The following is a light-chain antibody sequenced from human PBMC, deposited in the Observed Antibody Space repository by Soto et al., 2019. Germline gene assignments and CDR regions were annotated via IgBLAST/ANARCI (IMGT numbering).Light chain of an antibody. CDR1: SSNIGAYTY. Sequence: QSALTQPPSVSGSPGQSITISCTGSSSNIGAYTYVSWYQQLPGTAPKLLIYAINNRPSGVSNRFSGSKSGTSASLAISGLQDEDEADYYCSSYTTRSAQVFGTGTKVTVL. J-gene: IGLJ1*01. CDR3: SSYTTRSAQV. CDR2: AIN. V-gene: IGLV2-14*03.